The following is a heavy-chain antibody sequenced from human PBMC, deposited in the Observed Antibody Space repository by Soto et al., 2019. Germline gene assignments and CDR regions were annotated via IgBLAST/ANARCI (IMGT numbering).Heavy chain of an antibody. Sequence: PSETLSLTCAVSGGSISSSNWWSWVRQPPGKGLEWIGEIYHSGSTNYNPSPKSRVTISVDKSKNQFSLKLSSVTAADTAVYYCVRHLFLGGRCSGGSCYWVGAFDIWGQGTMVTVSS. CDR1: GGSISSSNW. J-gene: IGHJ3*02. V-gene: IGHV4-4*02. CDR3: VRHLFLGGRCSGGSCYWVGAFDI. CDR2: IYHSGST. D-gene: IGHD2-15*01.